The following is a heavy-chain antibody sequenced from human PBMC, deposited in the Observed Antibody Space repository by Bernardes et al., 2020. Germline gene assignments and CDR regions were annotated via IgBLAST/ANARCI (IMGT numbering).Heavy chain of an antibody. CDR1: GYTFTGYY. CDR3: ARAGDYDYIWGSYRLDY. Sequence: ASVKVSCKASGYTFTGYYMHWVRQAPGQGLEWMGRINPNSGGTNYAQKFQGRVTMTRDTSISTAYMELSRLRSDDTAVYYCARAGDYDYIWGSYRLDYWSQVALVTVS. V-gene: IGHV1-2*06. J-gene: IGHJ4*02. CDR2: INPNSGGT. D-gene: IGHD3-16*02.